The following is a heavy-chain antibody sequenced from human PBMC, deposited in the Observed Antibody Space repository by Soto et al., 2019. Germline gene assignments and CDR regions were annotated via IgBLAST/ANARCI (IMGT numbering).Heavy chain of an antibody. CDR1: GFTFSTYA. D-gene: IGHD3-16*01. CDR2: ISFDGSNK. J-gene: IGHJ4*02. CDR3: AKDRVESGLGEIDY. V-gene: IGHV3-30*18. Sequence: QVQLVESGGGVVQPGRSLRLSCAASGFTFSTYAMYWVRQAPGKGLEWVAVISFDGSNKYYADSVKGRFTISRDNSKNTLYLQMNSLRVEDTAVYYCAKDRVESGLGEIDYWGQGTLVTVSS.